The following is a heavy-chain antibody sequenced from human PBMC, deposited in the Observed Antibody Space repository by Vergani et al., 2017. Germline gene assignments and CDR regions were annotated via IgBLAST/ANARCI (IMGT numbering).Heavy chain of an antibody. Sequence: QVQMQELGPGLVKTSETLSLTCSASGAPISYWCWSWLRQPAGKGLEWIGRLCPSGSTNYKPSLKSRVTMSIDTSKNQFSLKLTSVTAADTAVYHCATGAGPFDIWGQGTLVTVSS. CDR1: GAPISYWC. V-gene: IGHV4-4*07. J-gene: IGHJ4*02. D-gene: IGHD2-8*02. CDR3: ATGAGPFDI. CDR2: LCPSGST.